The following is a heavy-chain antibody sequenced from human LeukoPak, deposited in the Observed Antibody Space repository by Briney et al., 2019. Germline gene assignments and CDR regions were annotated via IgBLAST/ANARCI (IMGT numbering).Heavy chain of an antibody. D-gene: IGHD6-13*01. CDR1: GFTFSSCA. CDR2: ISSSSSYI. J-gene: IGHJ4*02. Sequence: GGSLRLSCAASGFTFSSCAMSWVRQAPGKGLEWVSSISSSSSYIYYADSVKGRFTISRDNAKNSLYLQMNSLRAEDTAVYYCARDVLSSSGNWGQGTLVTVSS. V-gene: IGHV3-21*01. CDR3: ARDVLSSSGN.